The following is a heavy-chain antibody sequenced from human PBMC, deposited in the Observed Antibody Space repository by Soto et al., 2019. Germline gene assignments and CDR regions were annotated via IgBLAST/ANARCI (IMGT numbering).Heavy chain of an antibody. D-gene: IGHD3-9*01. V-gene: IGHV1-2*02. Sequence: GASVKVSCKASGYIFTGYHIHWVRQAPGRGLEWMGWINPNSGGTEYAQNFQGRVTMTRDTSFNLVYMEMSGLMSDDTAVYYCARDARGTRGFDEVDIWGQGTTVTISS. CDR3: ARDARGTRGFDEVDI. CDR1: GYIFTGYH. CDR2: INPNSGGT. J-gene: IGHJ6*02.